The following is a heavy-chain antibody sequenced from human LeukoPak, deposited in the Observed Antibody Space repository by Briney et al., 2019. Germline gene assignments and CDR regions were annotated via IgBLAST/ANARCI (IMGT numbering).Heavy chain of an antibody. CDR3: ARDQLWTPLDY. CDR2: INTYNGNT. CDR1: GYTFSNNG. J-gene: IGHJ4*02. Sequence: ASVKVSCKASGYTFSNNGISWVRQAPGQGLEWMGWINTYNGNTNYAQKFQGRVTMTTDTSTSTVYLELRSLRSDDTAIYYCARDQLWTPLDYWGQGTLVTVSS. V-gene: IGHV1-18*01. D-gene: IGHD5-18*01.